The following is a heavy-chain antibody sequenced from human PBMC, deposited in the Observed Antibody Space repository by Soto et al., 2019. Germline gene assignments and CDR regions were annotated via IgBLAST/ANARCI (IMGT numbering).Heavy chain of an antibody. CDR1: GGSISSGGYS. Sequence: QLQLQESGSGLVKPSQTLSLTCAVSGGSISSGGYSWSWIRQPPGKGLEWIGYIYHSGSTYYNPSLXGXAXIXXARSKNQCSLKLSSVTAADTAVYYCARGQVVAAQHWGQGTLVTVSS. J-gene: IGHJ4*02. V-gene: IGHV4-30-2*01. CDR2: IYHSGST. D-gene: IGHD2-15*01. CDR3: ARGQVVAAQH.